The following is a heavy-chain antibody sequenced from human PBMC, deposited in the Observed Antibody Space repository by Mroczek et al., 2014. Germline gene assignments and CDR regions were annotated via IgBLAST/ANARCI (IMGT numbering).Heavy chain of an antibody. CDR1: GGSISSSSYY. CDR2: IYYSGST. CDR3: ARHHLHSGWYHY. V-gene: IGHV4-39*01. Sequence: QVQLVESGPGLVKPSETLSLTCTVSGGSISSSSYYWGWIRQPPGKGLEWIGSIYYSGSTYYNPSLKSRVTISVDTSKNQFSLKLSSVTAADTAVYYCARHHLHSGWYHYWGQGTLVTVSS. D-gene: IGHD6-19*01. J-gene: IGHJ4*02.